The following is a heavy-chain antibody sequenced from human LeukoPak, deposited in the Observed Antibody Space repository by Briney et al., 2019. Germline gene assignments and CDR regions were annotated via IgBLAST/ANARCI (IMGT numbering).Heavy chain of an antibody. D-gene: IGHD5-12*01. Sequence: GGSLRLSCAASGFTLSSYEMNWVRQAPGEGLEWVSYISSSGSTIYYADSVKGRFTISRDNAKNSLYLQMNSLRAEDTALYYCARERATLDYYYYMDVWGKGTTVTVSS. CDR3: ARERATLDYYYYMDV. CDR1: GFTLSSYE. CDR2: ISSSGSTI. J-gene: IGHJ6*03. V-gene: IGHV3-48*03.